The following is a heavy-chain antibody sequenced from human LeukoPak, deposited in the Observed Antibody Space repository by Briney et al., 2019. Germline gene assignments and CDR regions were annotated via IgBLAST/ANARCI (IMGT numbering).Heavy chain of an antibody. V-gene: IGHV1-2*02. CDR1: GYTFTGYY. CDR3: ARANMVRGVGLYFDRNWFDP. D-gene: IGHD3-10*01. Sequence: ASVKVSCKASGYTFTGYYMHWVRQAPGQGLEWMGWINPNSGGTNYAQKFQGRVTMTRDTSISTAYMELSGLRSDDTAVYYCARANMVRGVGLYFDRNWFDPWGQGTLVTVSS. J-gene: IGHJ5*02. CDR2: INPNSGGT.